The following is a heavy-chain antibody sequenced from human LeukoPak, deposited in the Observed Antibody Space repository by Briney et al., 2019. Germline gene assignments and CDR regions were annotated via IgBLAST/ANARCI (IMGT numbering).Heavy chain of an antibody. CDR3: ARRLPSIAALDY. CDR1: GGSISSGGFY. V-gene: IGHV4-31*03. D-gene: IGHD2-15*01. J-gene: IGHJ4*02. Sequence: PSQTLSLTCTVSGGSISSGGFYWSWLRQHPGKGLEWIGYIYYSGNTYYTPSLKCRVTMSVDTSKNQFSLNLSSVTAADTAVYYCARRLPSIAALDYWGQGILVTVSS. CDR2: IYYSGNT.